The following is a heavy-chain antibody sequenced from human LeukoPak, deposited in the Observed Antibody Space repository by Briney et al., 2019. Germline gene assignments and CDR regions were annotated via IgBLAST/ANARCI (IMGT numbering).Heavy chain of an antibody. D-gene: IGHD2-8*01. CDR3: ARRYYLLRDAFDI. J-gene: IGHJ3*02. Sequence: SETLSLTCAVYGGSFSGYYWSWIRQPPGKGLEWIGEINHSGSTNYNPSLKSRVTISVDTSKNQFSLKLSSVTAADTAVYYCARRYYLLRDAFDIWGQGTVVTVSS. V-gene: IGHV4-34*01. CDR1: GGSFSGYY. CDR2: INHSGST.